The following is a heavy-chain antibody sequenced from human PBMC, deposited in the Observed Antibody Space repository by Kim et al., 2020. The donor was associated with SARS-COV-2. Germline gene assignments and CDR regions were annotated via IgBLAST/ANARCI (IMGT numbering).Heavy chain of an antibody. CDR3: ARGLAAASAFDY. V-gene: IGHV1-2*02. D-gene: IGHD6-13*01. J-gene: IGHJ4*02. Sequence: NYAEKFQGRVTRTRDTSISTAYMELSRLRSDDTAVYYCARGLAAASAFDYWGQGTLVTVSS.